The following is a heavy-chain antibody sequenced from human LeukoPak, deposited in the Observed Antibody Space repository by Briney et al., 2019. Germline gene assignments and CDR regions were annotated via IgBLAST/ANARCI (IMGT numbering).Heavy chain of an antibody. CDR1: GFTFSSYG. Sequence: PGGSLRLSCAASGFTFSSYGMHWVRQAPGKGLEWVAVIWYDGSNKYYADSVKGRFTISRDNSKNTLYLQMNSLRAEDTAVYYCARDWGRPAYFDYWGQGTLVTVSS. CDR3: ARDWGRPAYFDY. D-gene: IGHD3-16*01. J-gene: IGHJ4*02. V-gene: IGHV3-33*01. CDR2: IWYDGSNK.